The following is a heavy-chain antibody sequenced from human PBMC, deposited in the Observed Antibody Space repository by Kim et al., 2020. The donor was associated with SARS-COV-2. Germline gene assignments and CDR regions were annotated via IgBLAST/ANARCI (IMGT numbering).Heavy chain of an antibody. Sequence: GGSLRLSCATSGFTFSHYVMNWVRQAPGKGPEWVSAISGRGTNSYYADSVKGRFTVSRDNSRNTLLLQMNSLRAEDTALYYCAKGTSSWELRQFDSWGQGTLVSVSS. V-gene: IGHV3-23*01. J-gene: IGHJ4*02. CDR3: AKGTSSWELRQFDS. CDR2: ISGRGTNS. D-gene: IGHD1-7*01. CDR1: GFTFSHYV.